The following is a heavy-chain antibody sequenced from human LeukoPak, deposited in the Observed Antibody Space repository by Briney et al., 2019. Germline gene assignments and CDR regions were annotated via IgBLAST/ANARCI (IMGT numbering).Heavy chain of an antibody. CDR2: INHSRST. Sequence: SETLSLTCVVYGGSFSGYYWSWIRQPPGKGLEWIGDINHSRSTSHNPSLKSRVTISVDTSKNQVSLKLSSVTAADTAVYYCARQLYYDILTGYYAFDIWGQGALVTVSS. J-gene: IGHJ3*02. V-gene: IGHV4-34*01. D-gene: IGHD3-9*01. CDR1: GGSFSGYY. CDR3: ARQLYYDILTGYYAFDI.